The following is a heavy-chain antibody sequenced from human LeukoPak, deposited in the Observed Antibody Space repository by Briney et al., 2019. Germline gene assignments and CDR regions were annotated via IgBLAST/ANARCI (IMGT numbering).Heavy chain of an antibody. Sequence: SETLSLTCTVSGGSISSGGYYWSWIRQPPGKGLEWIGYIYHSGSTYYNPSLKSRVTISVDRSKNQFSLKLSSVTAADTAVYYCARTLWGGEVYFDYWGQGTLVTVSS. J-gene: IGHJ4*02. D-gene: IGHD2-21*01. CDR2: IYHSGST. CDR3: ARTLWGGEVYFDY. CDR1: GGSISSGGYY. V-gene: IGHV4-30-2*02.